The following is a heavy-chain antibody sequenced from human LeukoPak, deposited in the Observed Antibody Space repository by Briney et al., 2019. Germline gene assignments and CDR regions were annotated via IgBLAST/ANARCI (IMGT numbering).Heavy chain of an antibody. CDR3: ARDQVGDYGDYFNWFDP. V-gene: IGHV4-59*01. D-gene: IGHD4-17*01. Sequence: SETLSLTCTVSGGSISSYYWSWIRQPPGKGLEWIGYIYYSGSTNYNPSLKSRVTISVDTSKNQFSLKLSSVTAADTAVYYCARDQVGDYGDYFNWFDPWGQGTLVTVSS. CDR1: GGSISSYY. CDR2: IYYSGST. J-gene: IGHJ5*02.